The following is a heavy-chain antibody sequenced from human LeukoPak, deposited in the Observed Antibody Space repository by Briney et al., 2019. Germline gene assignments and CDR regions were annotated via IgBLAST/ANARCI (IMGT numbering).Heavy chain of an antibody. CDR2: MNPNNGYT. V-gene: IGHV1-8*03. Sequence: GASVKVSCKASGYTFTSYDINWVRQATGQGLEWMGWMNPNNGYTGNAQKFQGRVTITRNTSISTAYMELSSLRSEDTAVYYCARGKGGRFDYWGQGTLATVSS. J-gene: IGHJ4*02. CDR3: ARGKGGRFDY. CDR1: GYTFTSYD.